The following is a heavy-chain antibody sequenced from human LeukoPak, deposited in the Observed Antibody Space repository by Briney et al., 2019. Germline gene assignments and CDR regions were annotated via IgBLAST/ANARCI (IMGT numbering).Heavy chain of an antibody. V-gene: IGHV3-21*01. CDR1: GFTFSSYE. Sequence: PGGSLRLSCAASGFTFSSYEMNWVRQAPGKGLEWVSSISSSSSYIYYADSVKGRFTVSRDNAKNSLYLQMNSLRAEDTAVYYCASGGTHLIYWYFDLWGRGTLVTVSS. CDR2: ISSSSSYI. J-gene: IGHJ2*01. D-gene: IGHD4-23*01. CDR3: ASGGTHLIYWYFDL.